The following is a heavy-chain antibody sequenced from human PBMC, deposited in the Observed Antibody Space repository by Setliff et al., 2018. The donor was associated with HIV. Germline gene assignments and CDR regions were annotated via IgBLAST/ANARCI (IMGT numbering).Heavy chain of an antibody. D-gene: IGHD2-2*01. CDR2: IYTTGST. V-gene: IGHV4-59*11. CDR1: GGSMSTHY. Sequence: SLTCTVSGGSMSTHYWSWIRQTPGKGLEWIGHIYTTGSTHYNPSLRSRVTISIDTSKNQFSLNLRSASAADTAVYYCARIPPYASGRGGFDSWGQGTLVTVSS. J-gene: IGHJ4*02. CDR3: ARIPPYASGRGGFDS.